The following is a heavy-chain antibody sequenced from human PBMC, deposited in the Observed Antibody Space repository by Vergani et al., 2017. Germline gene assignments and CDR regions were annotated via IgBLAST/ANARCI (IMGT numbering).Heavy chain of an antibody. D-gene: IGHD3-16*01. Sequence: QMQLQESGPGLVKASETLSLTCTVFGDSNISRSYYWGWIRQPPGKGLEWIGSIYNSGNGDSSSSLKSRVTISADTSKNQFSLRLTSVTAADTAVYYCASGKYYSDSTSHFRGRYFDVWGRGTLVTVPS. CDR2: IYNSGNG. J-gene: IGHJ2*01. CDR3: ASGKYYSDSTSHFRGRYFDV. CDR1: GDSNISRSYY. V-gene: IGHV4-39*01.